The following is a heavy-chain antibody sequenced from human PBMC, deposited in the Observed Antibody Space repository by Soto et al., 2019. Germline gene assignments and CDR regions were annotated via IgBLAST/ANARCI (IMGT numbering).Heavy chain of an antibody. V-gene: IGHV2-5*01. D-gene: IGHD3-16*01. CDR1: GFSLSTSGVG. Sequence: SGPTLVNPTQTLTLTCTFSGFSLSTSGVGVGWIRQPPGKALEWLALIYWNDDKRYSPSLKSRLTITKDTSKNQVVLTMTNMDPVDTATYYCAHARLRGNYYYYGMDVWGQGTTVTVSS. CDR3: AHARLRGNYYYYGMDV. CDR2: IYWNDDK. J-gene: IGHJ6*02.